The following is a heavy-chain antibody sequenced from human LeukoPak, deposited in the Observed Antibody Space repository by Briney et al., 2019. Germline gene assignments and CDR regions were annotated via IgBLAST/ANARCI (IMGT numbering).Heavy chain of an antibody. D-gene: IGHD6-13*01. J-gene: IGHJ5*02. CDR2: ISGSGTST. CDR1: GVTFSTYP. Sequence: GGSLRLSCAASGVTFSTYPMAWVRQGPGKGLEWISSISGSGTSTFYADSVKGRFAISRDNSKNTLYLQINSLRVEDTAVYYCAKYDLSSSWTRTGLYHWDQGTLVTVSS. V-gene: IGHV3-23*01. CDR3: AKYDLSSSWTRTGLYH.